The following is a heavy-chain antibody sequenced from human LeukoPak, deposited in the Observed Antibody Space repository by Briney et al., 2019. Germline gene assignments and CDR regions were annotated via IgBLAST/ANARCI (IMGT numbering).Heavy chain of an antibody. CDR3: ARTASGGSFTGDAFDI. Sequence: SETLSLTCAVHGGSFSGYYWSWIRQPPGKGLEWIGEINHSGGTNYNSSLKSRVTISVDTSKNQFSLKLSSVTAADTAVYYCARTASGGSFTGDAFDIWGQGTMVTVSS. J-gene: IGHJ3*02. V-gene: IGHV4-34*01. CDR2: INHSGGT. CDR1: GGSFSGYY. D-gene: IGHD2-15*01.